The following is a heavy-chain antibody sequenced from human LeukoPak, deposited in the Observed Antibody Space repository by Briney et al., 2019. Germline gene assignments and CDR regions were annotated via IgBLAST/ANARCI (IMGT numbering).Heavy chain of an antibody. CDR2: ISGSGGST. J-gene: IGHJ4*02. CDR1: GFTFSSYA. V-gene: IGHV3-23*01. CDR3: VRGWRAGHYYDSSAQT. Sequence: GGSLRLSCAASGFTFSSYAMSWVRQAPGKGLEWVSAISGSGGSTYYADSVKGQFTISRDNAKNSLYLQMNSLRAEDTAVYYCVRGWRAGHYYDSSAQTWGQGSLVTVSS. D-gene: IGHD3-22*01.